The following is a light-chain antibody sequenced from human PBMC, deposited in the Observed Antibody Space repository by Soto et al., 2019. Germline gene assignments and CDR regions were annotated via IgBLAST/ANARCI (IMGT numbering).Light chain of an antibody. V-gene: IGKV3-11*01. CDR3: QQYHSYSRT. J-gene: IGKJ1*01. CDR1: QSVSSY. Sequence: EIVLTQSPATLSLSPGERATLSCRASQSVSSYLAWYQQKPGQAPRLLIYDASNRATGIPARFSGSGSGTEFTLSISSLQPDDFATYYCQQYHSYSRTFGQGTKVDIK. CDR2: DAS.